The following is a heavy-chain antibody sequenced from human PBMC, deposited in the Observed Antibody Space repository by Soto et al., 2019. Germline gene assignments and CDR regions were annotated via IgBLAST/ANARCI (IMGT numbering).Heavy chain of an antibody. CDR2: INHSGST. J-gene: IGHJ4*02. V-gene: IGHV4-34*01. D-gene: IGHD6-13*01. CDR3: ARTAYGQQQAKFDY. Sequence: TLSLTCAVYGGSFSGYYWSWIRQPPGKELEWIGEINHSGSTNYNPSLKSRVTISVDTSKNQFSLKLSSVTAADTAVYYCARTAYGQQQAKFDYWGQGTLVTVSS. CDR1: GGSFSGYY.